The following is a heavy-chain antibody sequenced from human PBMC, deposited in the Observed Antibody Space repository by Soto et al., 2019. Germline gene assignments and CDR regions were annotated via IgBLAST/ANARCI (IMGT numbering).Heavy chain of an antibody. CDR2: VNPSGGHT. Sequence: QVQLMQSGAEVKKPGASVKVSCKASGDTFTDYYIHWVRQAPGQGLEWMGTVNPSGGHTTYAQHFRGRVTLTRDTSTSTPYMERTSLTSHDTAIYYCARGGHVVVVTAALDYWGQGTLVTVSS. CDR3: ARGGHVVVVTAALDY. CDR1: GDTFTDYY. J-gene: IGHJ4*02. D-gene: IGHD2-21*02. V-gene: IGHV1-46*01.